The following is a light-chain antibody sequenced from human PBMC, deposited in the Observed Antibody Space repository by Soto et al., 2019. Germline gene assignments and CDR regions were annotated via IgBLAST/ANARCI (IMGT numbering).Light chain of an antibody. Sequence: EIVMTQSPATLSVSPGERATLSCRASQSVGSTLNWYQQKPGQAPRLLIYGASTRATGIPARFSGSGSGTEFTLTISSLQSEDFAVSYCQQYNNWPHFGQGTRLEI. J-gene: IGKJ5*01. CDR2: GAS. V-gene: IGKV3-15*01. CDR3: QQYNNWPH. CDR1: QSVGST.